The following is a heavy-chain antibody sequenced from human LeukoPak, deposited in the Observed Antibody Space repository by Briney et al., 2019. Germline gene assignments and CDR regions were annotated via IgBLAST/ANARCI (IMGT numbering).Heavy chain of an antibody. V-gene: IGHV4-59*01. Sequence: PSETLSLTCTVSGGSISTYYWSWIRQPPGKGLEWIGYIHYSGGAIYNPSLKSRVTISVDTSKNQFSLKLNSVTAADTAIHYCARYQWQVVRYFDSWPRGTLVTVSS. J-gene: IGHJ4*02. D-gene: IGHD6-19*01. CDR3: ARYQWQVVRYFDS. CDR1: GGSISTYY. CDR2: IHYSGGA.